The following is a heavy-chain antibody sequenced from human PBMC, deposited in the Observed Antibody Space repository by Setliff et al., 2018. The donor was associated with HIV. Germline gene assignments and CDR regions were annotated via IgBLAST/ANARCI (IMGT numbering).Heavy chain of an antibody. CDR1: GFTFRDHA. V-gene: IGHV3-30*04. CDR2: ISYDGTKT. J-gene: IGHJ4*02. Sequence: GGSLRLSCAASGFTFRDHAVHWVRQAPGKGLEWVAIISYDGTKTHYSDSVKGRFTISRDNSKNILYLQMSDLRPEDTAMYYCARDQILSRASSFCSGSSCFYFDSWGLGTLVTVSS. D-gene: IGHD2-15*01. CDR3: ARDQILSRASSFCSGSSCFYFDS.